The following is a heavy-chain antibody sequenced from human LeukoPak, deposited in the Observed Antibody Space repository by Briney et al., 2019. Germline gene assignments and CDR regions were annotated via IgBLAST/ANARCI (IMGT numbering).Heavy chain of an antibody. V-gene: IGHV3-21*01. CDR2: LSGGSDHI. Sequence: GGSLRLSCAVSGLSVSSSYMTWVRQAPGKGLEWVSSLSGGSDHIYYADPVKGRFTISRDNAKNSLYLQMNSLRAEDTAVYYCARIGSGWYWDYWGQGTLVTVSS. CDR1: GLSVSSSY. D-gene: IGHD6-19*01. J-gene: IGHJ4*02. CDR3: ARIGSGWYWDY.